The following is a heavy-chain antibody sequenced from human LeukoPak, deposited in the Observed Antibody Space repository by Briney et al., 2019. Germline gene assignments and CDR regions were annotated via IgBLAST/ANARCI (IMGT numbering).Heavy chain of an antibody. CDR3: ARDGNQ. D-gene: IGHD1-26*01. J-gene: IGHJ4*02. Sequence: SETLSLTCTVSGGSINSNSYFWGWIRQPPGKGLEWIGSVFSGGSPYYNPSLKRRVTISVDTSKNQFSLKLSSVTAADTAVYYCARDGNQWGQGTLVTVSS. CDR2: VFSGGSP. V-gene: IGHV4-39*07. CDR1: GGSINSNSYF.